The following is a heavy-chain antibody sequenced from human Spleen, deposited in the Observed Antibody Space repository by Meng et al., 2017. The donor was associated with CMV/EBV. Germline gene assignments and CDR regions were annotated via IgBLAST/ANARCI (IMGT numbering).Heavy chain of an antibody. D-gene: IGHD2-2*01. CDR3: ARDRCSSTSCRMIGY. CDR2: IWNDGSNK. CDR1: GFSFSTYG. Sequence: GGSLRLSCVASGFSFSTYGIHWVRQAPGKGLEWVAVIWNDGSNKYYGDSVKGRFTISRDNSKNTLYLQMNSLRAEDTAVYYCARDRCSSTSCRMIGYWGQGTLVTVSS. J-gene: IGHJ4*02. V-gene: IGHV3-33*01.